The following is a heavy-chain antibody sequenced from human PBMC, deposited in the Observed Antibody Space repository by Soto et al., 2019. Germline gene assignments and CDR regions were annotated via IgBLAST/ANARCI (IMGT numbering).Heavy chain of an antibody. Sequence: QVQLQESGPGLVKPSETLSLTCTVSGGSFKSGSYSWSWIRQPPGKGLEWIGYVYHTGRTSYNPSLKSRVSKSMDTCKNQFSMNLDSVTAADTAVYFCARHFAYFDSWGQGTLVTVSS. CDR3: ARHFAYFDS. CDR2: VYHTGRT. D-gene: IGHD3-3*02. CDR1: GGSFKSGSYS. V-gene: IGHV4-61*01. J-gene: IGHJ4*02.